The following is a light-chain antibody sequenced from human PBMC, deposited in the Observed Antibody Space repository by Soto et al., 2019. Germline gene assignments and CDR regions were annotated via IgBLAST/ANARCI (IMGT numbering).Light chain of an antibody. Sequence: QSVLTQPPSVSAAPGQTVTVSCSGNKSNVGRNYVSWYQQFPGTAPRLLIYDTNKRPSGIPGRFSGSKSGTSATLGITGLQTGDDAIYYCGTWDSRLSGVLFGGGTKLTVL. CDR3: GTWDSRLSGVL. CDR2: DTN. V-gene: IGLV1-51*01. CDR1: KSNVGRNY. J-gene: IGLJ2*01.